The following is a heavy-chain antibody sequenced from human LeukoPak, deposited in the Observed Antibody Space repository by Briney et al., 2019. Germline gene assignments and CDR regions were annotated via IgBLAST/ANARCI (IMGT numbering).Heavy chain of an antibody. D-gene: IGHD2-15*01. CDR1: GYTFTGYY. J-gene: IGHJ6*03. V-gene: IGHV1-2*02. CDR3: ARHGRNYYYYYMDV. CDR2: INPNSGGT. Sequence: ASVKVSCKASGYTFTGYYMHWVRQAPGQGLEWMGWINPNSGGTNYAQKFQGRVTMTRDTSISTAYMELSRLRSDDTAVYYRARHGRNYYYYYMDVWGKGTTVTVSS.